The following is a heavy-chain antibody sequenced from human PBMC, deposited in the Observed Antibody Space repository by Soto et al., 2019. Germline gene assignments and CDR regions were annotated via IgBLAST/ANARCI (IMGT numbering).Heavy chain of an antibody. J-gene: IGHJ5*02. CDR1: GGSISSSSYY. CDR3: ARHFTGALWGGWFDP. CDR2: IYYSGST. D-gene: IGHD3-9*01. V-gene: IGHV4-39*01. Sequence: SETLSLTCTVSGGSISSSSYYWVWIRQPPGKGLEWIGSIYYSGSTYYNPSLKSRVTISVDTSKNQFSLKLSSVTAADTAVYYCARHFTGALWGGWFDPWGQGTLVTVSS.